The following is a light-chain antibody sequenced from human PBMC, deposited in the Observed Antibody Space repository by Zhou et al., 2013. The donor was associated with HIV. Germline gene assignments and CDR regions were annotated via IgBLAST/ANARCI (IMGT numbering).Light chain of an antibody. CDR2: AAS. CDR3: QHTFTTPIT. CDR1: QGISSY. V-gene: IGKV1-9*01. J-gene: IGKJ4*01. Sequence: IQLTQSPSSLSASVGDRVTITCRASQGISSYLAWYQQKPGKAPKLLIFAASTLQSGVPSRFGGSGSGTDFTLTISSLQPEDFATYYCQHTFTTPITFGGGTRVEIK.